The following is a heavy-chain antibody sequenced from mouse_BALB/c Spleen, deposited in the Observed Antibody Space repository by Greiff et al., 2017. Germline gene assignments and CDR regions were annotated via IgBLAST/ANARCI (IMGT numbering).Heavy chain of an antibody. CDR2: IDPGNGNT. CDR3: ARGGYAMDY. V-gene: IGHV14-3*02. CDR1: GFTFNDSY. J-gene: IGHJ4*01. Sequence: VQLQQSGAELVKPGASVKLSCTASGFTFNDSYMSWVKQRPEQGLEWIGRIDPGNGNTKYEEKFQGKATITADTSSNTAYLQLSSLTSEDTAVSYCARGGYAMDYWGQGTSVTVSS.